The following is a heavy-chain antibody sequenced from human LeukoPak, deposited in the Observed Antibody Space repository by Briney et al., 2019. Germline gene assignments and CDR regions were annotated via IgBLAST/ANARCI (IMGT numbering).Heavy chain of an antibody. V-gene: IGHV1-46*01. CDR2: INPSGGST. CDR3: ARPLAPRYCSGGSCHYYFDY. CDR1: GYTFTSYY. Sequence: ASVTVSFTASGYTFTSYYMHWVRQAPGQGLEWMGIINPSGGSTSYAQKFQGRVTMTRDTSTSTVYMELSSLRSEDTAVYYCARPLAPRYCSGGSCHYYFDYWGQGTLVTVSS. J-gene: IGHJ4*02. D-gene: IGHD2-15*01.